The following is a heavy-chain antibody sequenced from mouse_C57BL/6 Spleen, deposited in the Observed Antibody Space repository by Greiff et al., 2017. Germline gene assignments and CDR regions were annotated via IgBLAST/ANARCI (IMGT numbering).Heavy chain of an antibody. CDR2: IYPSDSET. D-gene: IGHD2-10*01. J-gene: IGHJ4*01. CDR1: GYTFTSYW. V-gene: IGHV1-61*01. CDR3: ARGAYYGNSYAMDY. Sequence: QVQLQQPGAELVRPGSSVKLSCKASGYTFTSYWMDWVKQRPGQGLEWIGNIYPSDSETHYNQKFKDKATLTVDKSSSTAYMQLSILTSEDSAVYYCARGAYYGNSYAMDYWGQGTSVTGSS.